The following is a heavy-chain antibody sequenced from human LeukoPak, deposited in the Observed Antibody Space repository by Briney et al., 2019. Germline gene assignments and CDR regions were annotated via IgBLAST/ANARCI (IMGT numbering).Heavy chain of an antibody. CDR3: TWGTSSTKIDY. V-gene: IGHV5-10-1*01. J-gene: IGHJ4*02. D-gene: IGHD3-16*01. Sequence: GESLKISCQGFEKSLIYHWISWVRQMPGKGLEWMGKITLSDSSATYSPSFQGHVTILIGKSINTAYLEWSNLKASDTAMYYCTWGTSSTKIDYWGQGTVVTVPS. CDR2: ITLSDSSA. CDR1: EKSLIYHW.